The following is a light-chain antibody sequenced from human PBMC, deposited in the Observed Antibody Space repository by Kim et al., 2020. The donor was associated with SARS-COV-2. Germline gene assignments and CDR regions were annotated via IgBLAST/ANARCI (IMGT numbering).Light chain of an antibody. CDR3: QSSDSSDTFWV. J-gene: IGLJ3*02. CDR1: GLANKD. Sequence: GKTGRRNCEGDGLANKDGYWRQQKTGQAAGVGIYEETERASGMPERFSGSTAGTKVTLTISGVQAEDEADYYCQSSDSSDTFWVFGGGTQLTVL. CDR2: EET. V-gene: IGLV3-25*03.